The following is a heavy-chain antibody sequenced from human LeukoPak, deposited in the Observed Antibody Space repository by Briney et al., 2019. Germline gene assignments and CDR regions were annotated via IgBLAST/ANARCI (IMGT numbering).Heavy chain of an antibody. V-gene: IGHV3-7*01. Sequence: GGSLRLSCAASGSTFTKYWMTWVRQAPGKELEWVGNIKQDGSDKNYMDSVKGRFTISRDNTKNSVYLQMSSLRAEDTAVYYCAREVWGPEYWGQGTLVTVSS. CDR3: AREVWGPEY. CDR2: IKQDGSDK. J-gene: IGHJ4*02. D-gene: IGHD1-14*01. CDR1: GSTFTKYW.